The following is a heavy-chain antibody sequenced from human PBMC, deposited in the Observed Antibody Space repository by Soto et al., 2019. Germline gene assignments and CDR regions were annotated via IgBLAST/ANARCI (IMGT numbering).Heavy chain of an antibody. V-gene: IGHV1-69*12. J-gene: IGHJ6*02. Sequence: QVQLVQSGAEVKKPGSSVKVSCKASGGTFSSYAISWVRQAPGQGLEWMGGIIPIFGTANYAQKFQGRVTITADESTSTAYMELSSLRSEDTAVYYCAREEVVAAAGTISLYYYGMDVWGPGTTVTVSS. CDR2: IIPIFGTA. CDR1: GGTFSSYA. D-gene: IGHD6-13*01. CDR3: AREEVVAAAGTISLYYYGMDV.